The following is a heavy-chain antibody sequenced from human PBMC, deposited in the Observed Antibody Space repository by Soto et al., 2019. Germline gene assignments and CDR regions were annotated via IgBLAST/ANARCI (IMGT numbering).Heavy chain of an antibody. CDR2: ISYDGSNK. CDR3: AKDRRGSSWSYLDY. CDR1: GFTFSSYG. V-gene: IGHV3-30*18. Sequence: GGSLRLSCASSGFTFSSYGMHLVRQAPGKGLEWVAVISYDGSNKYYADSVKGRFTISRDNSKNTLYLQMNSLRAEDTAVYYCAKDRRGSSWSYLDYWGQGTLVTVSS. J-gene: IGHJ4*02. D-gene: IGHD6-13*01.